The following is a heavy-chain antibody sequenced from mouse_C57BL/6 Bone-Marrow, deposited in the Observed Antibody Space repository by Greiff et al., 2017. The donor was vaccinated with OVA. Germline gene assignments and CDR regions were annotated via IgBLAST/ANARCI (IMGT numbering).Heavy chain of an antibody. D-gene: IGHD1-1*01. CDR1: GYTFTKYT. J-gene: IGHJ3*01. CDR2: FYPGGGSI. Sequence: VQLQQSGAELVKPGASVKLSCKASGYTFTKYTIHWVKQRSGQGLEWIGWFYPGGGSIKYNEKFKDKATLTADKSSSTVYMELSRLTSEDSAVYYGATDEGYGSSDVRAWFADWGQGTLVTVSA. V-gene: IGHV1-62-2*01. CDR3: ATDEGYGSSDVRAWFAD.